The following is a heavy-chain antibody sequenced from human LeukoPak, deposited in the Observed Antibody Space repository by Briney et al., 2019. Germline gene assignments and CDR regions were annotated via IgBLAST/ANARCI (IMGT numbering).Heavy chain of an antibody. D-gene: IGHD6-13*01. V-gene: IGHV3-48*03. CDR1: GFTLSSYE. Sequence: GGSLRLSCAASGFTLSSYEMNWVRLAPGKGLEWISYISRTGNSIYYADSVKGRFTISRDSAKNSLYLQMNSLRAEDTAVYYCARGPYSSNWYVDYWGQETLVTVAS. CDR3: ARGPYSSNWYVDY. J-gene: IGHJ4*02. CDR2: ISRTGNSI.